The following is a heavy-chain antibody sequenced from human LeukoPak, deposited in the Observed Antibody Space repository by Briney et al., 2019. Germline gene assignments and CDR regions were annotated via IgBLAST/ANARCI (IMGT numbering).Heavy chain of an antibody. D-gene: IGHD5-12*01. Sequence: PSQTLSLIRTVSGGSISSGGYYWSWIRQHPGKGPEWIGNIHYSGGTYGNPSLKSRATMSVDTSKNQFSLRLTSATAADTAVYYCARDQGGYGSFDNWGQGTLVTVSS. V-gene: IGHV4-31*03. CDR3: ARDQGGYGSFDN. CDR1: GGSISSGGYY. CDR2: IHYSGGT. J-gene: IGHJ4*02.